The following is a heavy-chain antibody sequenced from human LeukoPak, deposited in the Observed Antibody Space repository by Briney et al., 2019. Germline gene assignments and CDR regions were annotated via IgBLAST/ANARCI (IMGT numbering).Heavy chain of an antibody. CDR1: GYTLTELS. CDR3: ARLMAPVGKRSTPFNY. J-gene: IGHJ4*02. D-gene: IGHD1-1*01. Sequence: ASVKVSCKVSGYTLTELSMHWVRQAPGKGLEWMGRFDPEDGETIYAQKFQGRVTMTRDTSISTAHMELSSLRSDDTAIYYCARLMAPVGKRSTPFNYWGQGTLVTVSS. CDR2: FDPEDGET. V-gene: IGHV1-24*01.